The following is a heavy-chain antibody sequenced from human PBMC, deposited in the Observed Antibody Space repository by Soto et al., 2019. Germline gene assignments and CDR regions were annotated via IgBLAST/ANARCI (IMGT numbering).Heavy chain of an antibody. Sequence: SETLSLTCTVSGGSISSYYWSWIRQPPGKGLEWIGYIYYSGSTNYNPSLKSRVTISVDTSKNQFSLKLSSVTAADTAVYYCARGHPKGYYGSGSYYEFQYYYYGMDVWGQGTTVTVSS. D-gene: IGHD3-10*01. CDR2: IYYSGST. CDR1: GGSISSYY. CDR3: ARGHPKGYYGSGSYYEFQYYYYGMDV. V-gene: IGHV4-59*01. J-gene: IGHJ6*02.